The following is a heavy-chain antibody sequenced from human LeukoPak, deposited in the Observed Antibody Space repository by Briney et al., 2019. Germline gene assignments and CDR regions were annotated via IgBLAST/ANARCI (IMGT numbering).Heavy chain of an antibody. Sequence: SQTLSLTCTVSGGSISSGGYYWSWLRQHPGKGLEWIVYIYYSGSTYYNPSLKSLVTISVDTSKNQFSLKLSSVTAAGTGVDYCASSFCGGWFDPWGQGTLVTVSS. J-gene: IGHJ5*02. CDR1: GGSISSGGYY. CDR3: ASSFCGGWFDP. D-gene: IGHD2-21*01. CDR2: IYYSGST. V-gene: IGHV4-31*01.